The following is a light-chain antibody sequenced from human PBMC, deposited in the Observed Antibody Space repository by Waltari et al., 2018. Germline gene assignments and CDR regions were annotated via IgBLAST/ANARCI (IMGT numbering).Light chain of an antibody. CDR1: QTLTAS. CDR3: QQRTNWPPLT. Sequence: ASQTLTASLPWYQRKPARAPRLLIYDASNRAAGIPARCSGSGSETDVTLTISSLEPEDAAGYSCQQRTNWPPLTFGGGTKVEIK. CDR2: DAS. V-gene: IGKV3-11*01. J-gene: IGKJ4*01.